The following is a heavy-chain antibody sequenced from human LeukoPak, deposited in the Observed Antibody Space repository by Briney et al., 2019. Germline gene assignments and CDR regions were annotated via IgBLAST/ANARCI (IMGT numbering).Heavy chain of an antibody. CDR2: MNLNNGDS. CDR1: GYIFTGYY. V-gene: IGHV1-2*02. CDR3: AREDTSLDI. J-gene: IGHJ3*02. Sequence: ASVKVSCKASGYIFTGYYIHWVRQVPGQGLEWMGLMNLNNGDSNYAQKFRGRVTMTRDTSIDTAYMELSSLNSDDTATYYCAREDTSLDIWGQGTMVTVSS.